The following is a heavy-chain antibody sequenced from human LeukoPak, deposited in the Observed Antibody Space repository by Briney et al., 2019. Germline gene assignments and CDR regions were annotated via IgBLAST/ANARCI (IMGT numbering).Heavy chain of an antibody. J-gene: IGHJ3*02. CDR1: GYTFTSYG. CDR3: ARGGKIRFGELFDAFDI. CDR2: ISAYNGNT. D-gene: IGHD3-10*01. Sequence: ASVKVSCKASGYTFTSYGISWVRQAPGQGLEWMGWISAYNGNTNYAQKLQSRVTMTTDTSTSTAYMELRSLRSDDTAVYYCARGGKIRFGELFDAFDIWGQGTMVTVSS. V-gene: IGHV1-18*01.